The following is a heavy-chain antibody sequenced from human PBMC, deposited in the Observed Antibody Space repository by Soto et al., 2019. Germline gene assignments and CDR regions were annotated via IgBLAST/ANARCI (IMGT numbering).Heavy chain of an antibody. CDR2: ISWNSGSI. CDR1: GFTFDDYA. CDR3: AKDTSYSSSSNFDY. V-gene: IGHV3-9*01. D-gene: IGHD6-6*01. J-gene: IGHJ4*02. Sequence: PGGSLRLSCAASGFTFDDYAMHWVRQAPGKGLEWVSGISWNSGSIGYADSVKGRFTISRDNAKNSLYLQMNSLRAEDTALYYCAKDTSYSSSSNFDYWGQGTLVTVSS.